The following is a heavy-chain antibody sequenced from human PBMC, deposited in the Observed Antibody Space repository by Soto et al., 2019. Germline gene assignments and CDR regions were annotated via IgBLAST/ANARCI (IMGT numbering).Heavy chain of an antibody. Sequence: QVQLVQSGTEMKRPGDSVKVSCKASGYTFTGYYVHWVRQAPGQGLEWMGWINPNSGDTYLAQRFQGRVTMNMDTSIGTAYMELRGLTSDDTAEYYCAKGGAIVAAGTRVYLYNAMDVW. CDR1: GYTFTGYY. J-gene: IGHJ6*01. CDR3: AKGGAIVAAGTRVYLYNAMDV. CDR2: INPNSGDT. V-gene: IGHV1-2*02. D-gene: IGHD1-26*01.